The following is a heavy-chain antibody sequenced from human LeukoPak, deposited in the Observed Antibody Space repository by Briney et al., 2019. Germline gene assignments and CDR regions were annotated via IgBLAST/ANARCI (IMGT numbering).Heavy chain of an antibody. CDR1: GYTFTGYY. V-gene: IGHV1-2*02. Sequence: ASVKVSCKASGYTFTGYYMHWVRQAPGQGLEWMGWINPDSGGKNYAQKFQGRVTMTRDTSITTAYMELSRLTSDDTAVYYCARDLVYSRRYYDFSDWGQGTLVTVSS. J-gene: IGHJ4*02. CDR3: ARDLVYSRRYYDFSD. D-gene: IGHD3-3*01. CDR2: INPDSGGK.